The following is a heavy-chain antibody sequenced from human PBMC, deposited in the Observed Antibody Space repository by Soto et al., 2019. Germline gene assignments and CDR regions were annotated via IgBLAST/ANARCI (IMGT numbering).Heavy chain of an antibody. CDR3: AKDRLVYYSYYGMDV. V-gene: IGHV3-30*18. Sequence: GGSLRLSCAASGFTFSSYGMHWVRQAPGKGLEWVAVISYDGSNKYYADSVKGRFAISRDNSKNTLYLQMNSLRGEDTAVYYCAKDRLVYYSYYGMDVWGQGTTVTVSS. J-gene: IGHJ6*02. CDR1: GFTFSSYG. CDR2: ISYDGSNK.